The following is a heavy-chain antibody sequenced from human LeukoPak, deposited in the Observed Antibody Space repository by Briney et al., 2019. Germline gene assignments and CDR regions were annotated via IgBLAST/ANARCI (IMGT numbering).Heavy chain of an antibody. CDR2: IYYSGST. J-gene: IGHJ4*02. CDR1: GGSISSSTYY. D-gene: IGHD3-9*01. CDR3: AREDILTGYSSFDY. Sequence: SETLSLTCTVSGGSISSSTYYWGWIRQPPGKGLEWIGSIYYSGSTYYNPSLKSRVTISVDTSKNQFSLKLSSVTAADTAVYYCAREDILTGYSSFDYWGQGTLVTVSS. V-gene: IGHV4-39*07.